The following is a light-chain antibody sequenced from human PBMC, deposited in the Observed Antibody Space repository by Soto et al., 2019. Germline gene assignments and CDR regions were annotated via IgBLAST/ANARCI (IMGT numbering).Light chain of an antibody. J-gene: IGKJ3*01. CDR3: LHDYEFPFT. Sequence: AIQMTQSPSSLSASVGDRVTITCRASQGIRDDLAWYQQKPGKAPKLLIYSASSLPSWVPSRFSGSGSGTDFTLTISSLQPEDFASYFCLHDYEFPFTFGPVTRVDIK. CDR1: QGIRDD. V-gene: IGKV1-6*01. CDR2: SAS.